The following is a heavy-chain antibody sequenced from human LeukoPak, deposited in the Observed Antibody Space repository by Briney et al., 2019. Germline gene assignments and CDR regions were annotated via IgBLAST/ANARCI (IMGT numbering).Heavy chain of an antibody. V-gene: IGHV3-23*01. D-gene: IGHD3-10*01. J-gene: IGHJ4*02. CDR2: ISYSGGST. Sequence: PGGSLRLSCAASGFTFSSYAMSWVRQAPGKGLEWVSTISYSGGSTYYADSVKGRFTISGDNSKNTLCLQMNSLRAEDTAVYYCAKDQSRDYGSGSYFRGIFGYWGQGTLVTVSS. CDR3: AKDQSRDYGSGSYFRGIFGY. CDR1: GFTFSSYA.